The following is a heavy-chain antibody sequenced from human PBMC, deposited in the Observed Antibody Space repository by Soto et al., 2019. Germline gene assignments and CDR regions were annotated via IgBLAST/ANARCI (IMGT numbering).Heavy chain of an antibody. J-gene: IGHJ1*01. V-gene: IGHV1-8*01. CDR2: MNPNSGNT. CDR3: ARRRGYPNAKYFQH. D-gene: IGHD3-16*02. CDR1: GYTFTSYD. Sequence: QVQLVQSGAEVKKPGASVKVSCKASGYTFTSYDINWVRQATGQGLEWMGWMNPNSGNTGYAQKFQGRVTMTRNTSISTAYMELSSLRSEDTAVYYWARRRGYPNAKYFQHWGQGTLVTVSS.